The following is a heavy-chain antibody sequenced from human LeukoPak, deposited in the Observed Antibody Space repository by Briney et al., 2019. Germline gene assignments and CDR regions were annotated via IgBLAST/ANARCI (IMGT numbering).Heavy chain of an antibody. CDR2: IIPIFGTA. CDR1: GGTFSSYA. Sequence: ASVKVSCKASGGTFSSYAISWVRQAPGQGLEWMGGIIPIFGTANYAQKFQGRVTITTDESTSTAYMELSSLRSEDTAVYYCARDTPDIVVVPAAIRGYYYYYYMDVWGKGTTVTVSS. CDR3: ARDTPDIVVVPAAIRGYYYYYYMDV. V-gene: IGHV1-69*05. D-gene: IGHD2-2*02. J-gene: IGHJ6*03.